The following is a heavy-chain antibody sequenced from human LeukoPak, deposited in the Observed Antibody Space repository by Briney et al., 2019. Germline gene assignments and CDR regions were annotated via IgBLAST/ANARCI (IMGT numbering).Heavy chain of an antibody. Sequence: ASVKVSCKASRYTFTSYDINWVREAAGHGLEWMGWMNPNTGRTGYAQKFQGRITMTRDTSINTAYMELTNLRSEDTAIYYCARLSQTPDYYTLGGYYYLDYWGQGALVTVSS. V-gene: IGHV1-8*01. CDR2: MNPNTGRT. D-gene: IGHD3-10*01. J-gene: IGHJ4*02. CDR3: ARLSQTPDYYTLGGYYYLDY. CDR1: RYTFTSYD.